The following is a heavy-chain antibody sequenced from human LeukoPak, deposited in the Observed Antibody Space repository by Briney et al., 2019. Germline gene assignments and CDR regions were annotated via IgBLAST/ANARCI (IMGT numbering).Heavy chain of an antibody. D-gene: IGHD3-10*01. V-gene: IGHV1-18*01. CDR3: ASLYGSGSYYPYYFDY. CDR2: ISAYNGNT. CDR1: GYTFTSYG. J-gene: IGHJ4*02. Sequence: ASMKVSCKASGYTFTSYGISWVRQAPGQGLEWMGWISAYNGNTNYAQKLQGRVTMTTDTSTSTAYMELRSLRSDDTAVYYCASLYGSGSYYPYYFDYWGQGTLVTVSS.